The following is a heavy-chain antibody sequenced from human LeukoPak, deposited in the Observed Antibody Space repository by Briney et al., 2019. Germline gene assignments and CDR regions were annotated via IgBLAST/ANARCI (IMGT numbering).Heavy chain of an antibody. V-gene: IGHV3-48*03. CDR1: GFTFSSYE. D-gene: IGHD5-24*01. J-gene: IGHJ3*02. CDR3: ASYVMATTIDI. CDR2: ISGSGSTI. Sequence: GGSLRLSCAASGFTFSSYEMNWVRQAPGKGLEWVSYISGSGSTIYYADSVKGRFTISRDNAKNSLSLQMNSLRAEDTAVYYCASYVMATTIDIWGQGTMVTVSS.